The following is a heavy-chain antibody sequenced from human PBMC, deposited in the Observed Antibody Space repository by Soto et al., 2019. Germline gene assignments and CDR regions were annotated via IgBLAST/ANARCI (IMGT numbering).Heavy chain of an antibody. D-gene: IGHD3-16*01. Sequence: SETLSLTCTVSGGSISSGGYYWSWIRQHPGKGLDWIGYIYYSGSTYYNPSLKSRVTISVDTSKNQFSLKLSSVTAADTAVYYCARTFSEVFYNWFDPWGQGTLVTVSS. CDR2: IYYSGST. CDR1: GGSISSGGYY. V-gene: IGHV4-31*03. J-gene: IGHJ5*02. CDR3: ARTFSEVFYNWFDP.